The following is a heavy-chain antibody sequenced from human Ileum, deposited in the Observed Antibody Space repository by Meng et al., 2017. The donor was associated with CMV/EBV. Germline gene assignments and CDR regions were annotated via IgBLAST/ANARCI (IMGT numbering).Heavy chain of an antibody. D-gene: IGHD5-18*01. V-gene: IGHV3-72*01. J-gene: IGHJ4*02. Sequence: GESLKISCAASGFTFSDHYMDWVRQAPGKGLEWVGRTRNKANSYTTEYAASVKGRFTISRDDSKNSLYLQMNSLKTEDTAVYYCARGYGRLGYFDYWGQGTLVTVSS. CDR2: TRNKANSYTT. CDR1: GFTFSDHY. CDR3: ARGYGRLGYFDY.